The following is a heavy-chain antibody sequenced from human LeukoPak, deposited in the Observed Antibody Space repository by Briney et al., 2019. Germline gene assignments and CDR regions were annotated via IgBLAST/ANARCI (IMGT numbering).Heavy chain of an antibody. CDR2: IKPDGTTK. CDR3: ARSIPYGTTWYGRSDY. V-gene: IGHV3-7*03. J-gene: IGHJ4*02. D-gene: IGHD6-13*01. Sequence: GSLRLSCAASGFPFSSYSMTWVRQAPGKGLEWVANIKPDGTTKFYVDSVKGRFTISRDNALNSLYLQMNSLRAEDTAIYYCARSIPYGTTWYGRSDYWGQGTLVTVSS. CDR1: GFPFSSYS.